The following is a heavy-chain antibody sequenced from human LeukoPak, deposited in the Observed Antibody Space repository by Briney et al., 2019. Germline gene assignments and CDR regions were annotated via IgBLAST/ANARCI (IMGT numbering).Heavy chain of an antibody. J-gene: IGHJ4*02. D-gene: IGHD3-22*01. CDR2: ITSSSSTI. CDR3: ARDERGSGDL. Sequence: GGSLRLSCAASGFTFSTYTMNWVRQAPGKGLEWVSYITSSSSTIYYADSVKGRFTISRDNAKNSLYLQMNSLGAEDTAVYYCARDERGSGDLWGQGTLVTVSS. CDR1: GFTFSTYT. V-gene: IGHV3-48*01.